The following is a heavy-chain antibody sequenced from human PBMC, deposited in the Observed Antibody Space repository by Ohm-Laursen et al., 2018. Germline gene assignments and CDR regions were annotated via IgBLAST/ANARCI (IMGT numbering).Heavy chain of an antibody. V-gene: IGHV1-18*01. CDR1: GYTFTSYG. Sequence: ASVKVSCKASGYTFTSYGISWVRQAPGQGLEWMGWISAYNGNTNYAQKLQGRVTMTTDTSTSTAYMELRSLRSDDTAVYYCATSRGYYYDSSCYYSDYWGQGTLVTVSS. J-gene: IGHJ4*02. CDR3: ATSRGYYYDSSCYYSDY. D-gene: IGHD3-22*01. CDR2: ISAYNGNT.